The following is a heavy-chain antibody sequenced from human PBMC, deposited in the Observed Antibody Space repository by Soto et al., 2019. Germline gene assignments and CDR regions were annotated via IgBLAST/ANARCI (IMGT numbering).Heavy chain of an antibody. D-gene: IGHD3-3*01. CDR1: GFTFSSYE. V-gene: IGHV3-48*03. Sequence: QSGGSLRLSCAASGFTFSSYEMNWVRQAPGKGLEWVSYISSSGSTIYYADSVKGRFTISRDNAKNSLYLQMNSLRAEDTAVYYCARVGMGHYDFWSGYYIGGYYYYYGMDVWGQGTTVTVSS. CDR2: ISSSGSTI. J-gene: IGHJ6*02. CDR3: ARVGMGHYDFWSGYYIGGYYYYYGMDV.